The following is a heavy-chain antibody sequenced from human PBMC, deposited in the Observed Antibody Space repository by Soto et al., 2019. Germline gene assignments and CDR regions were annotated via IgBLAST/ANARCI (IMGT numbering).Heavy chain of an antibody. J-gene: IGHJ4*02. V-gene: IGHV4-61*01. CDR3: AYGRDYMWTF. Sequence: PSETLSLTCTVSGGSVSSGRYFWSGRRQPPGKGLEWIGEVKYSGGRTIYNPSLKSRVTISRDTSKDQFSLKLSSVTAADTAMYYCAYGRDYMWTFGGLGTLVTVSS. D-gene: IGHD4-17*01. CDR1: GGSVSSGRYF. CDR2: VKYSGGRT.